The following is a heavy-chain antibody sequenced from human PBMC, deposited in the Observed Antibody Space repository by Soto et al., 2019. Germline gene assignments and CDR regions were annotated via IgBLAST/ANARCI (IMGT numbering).Heavy chain of an antibody. Sequence: GGSLRLSCAASGFTFSSYGMHWVRQAPGKGLEWVAVISYDGSNKYYADSVKGRFTISRDNSKNTLYLQMNSLRAEDTAVYYCAKDLTYYDFWSGYYTQFAYGMDVWGQGTTVTVS. CDR1: GFTFSSYG. J-gene: IGHJ6*02. CDR3: AKDLTYYDFWSGYYTQFAYGMDV. V-gene: IGHV3-30*18. D-gene: IGHD3-3*01. CDR2: ISYDGSNK.